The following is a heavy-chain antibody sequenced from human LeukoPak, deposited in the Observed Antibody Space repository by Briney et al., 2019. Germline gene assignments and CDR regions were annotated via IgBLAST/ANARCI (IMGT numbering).Heavy chain of an antibody. Sequence: GGSLRLSCAASGFTFSSYTMNWVRQAPGKGLEWVSSISSSSSYMYYADSVKGRFTISRDNAKNSLYLQMNSLRAEDTAVYYCASAGLVYSSGWYLETPFDYWGQGTLVTVSS. V-gene: IGHV3-21*01. CDR2: ISSSSSYM. CDR1: GFTFSSYT. CDR3: ASAGLVYSSGWYLETPFDY. D-gene: IGHD6-13*01. J-gene: IGHJ4*02.